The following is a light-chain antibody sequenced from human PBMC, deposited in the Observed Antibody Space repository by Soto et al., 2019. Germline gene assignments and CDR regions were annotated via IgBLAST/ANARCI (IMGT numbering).Light chain of an antibody. Sequence: DIQMTQSPSTLSASVGDRVTITSRASQSISSWLAWYQQKPGKAPKLLIYKASSLESGVPSRFSGSGSGTEFTRTISSLQPDDFATYYCQQYNSYWTFGQGTKVEIK. CDR1: QSISSW. V-gene: IGKV1-5*03. CDR2: KAS. CDR3: QQYNSYWT. J-gene: IGKJ1*01.